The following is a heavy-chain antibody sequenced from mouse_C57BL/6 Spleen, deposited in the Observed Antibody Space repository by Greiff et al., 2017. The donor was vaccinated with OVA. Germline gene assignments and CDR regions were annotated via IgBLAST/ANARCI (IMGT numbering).Heavy chain of an antibody. J-gene: IGHJ2*01. CDR1: GYTFTSYW. Sequence: QVQLQQPGAELVMPGASVKLSCKASGYTFTSYWMHWVKQRPGQGLEWIGEIDPSDGYTNYNQKFKGKFTLTVDKSSSTASMQLSSLTSEDAAVDYCGGRDGRQDYLDYWGQGTTVTVSS. D-gene: IGHD3-1*01. CDR2: IDPSDGYT. CDR3: GGRDGRQDYLDY. V-gene: IGHV1-69*01.